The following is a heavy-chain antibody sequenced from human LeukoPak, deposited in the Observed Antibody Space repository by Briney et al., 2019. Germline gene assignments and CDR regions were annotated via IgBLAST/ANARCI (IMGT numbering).Heavy chain of an antibody. J-gene: IGHJ4*02. CDR2: IYSGGST. CDR3: AVLHSGSLTGGVYS. CDR1: GFTFSAYW. D-gene: IGHD1-26*01. V-gene: IGHV3-53*01. Sequence: GGSLRLSCAASGFTFSAYWMHWVRQAPGKGLEWVSVIYSGGSTYYADSVKGRFTISRDNSKNTLYLQMNSLRAEDTAVYYCAVLHSGSLTGGVYSWGQGTLVTVSS.